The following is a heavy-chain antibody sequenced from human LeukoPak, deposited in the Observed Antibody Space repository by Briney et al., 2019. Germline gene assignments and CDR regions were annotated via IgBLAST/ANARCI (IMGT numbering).Heavy chain of an antibody. Sequence: GGSLRLSCAASGFTFSSYAMHWVRQAPGKGLEGVAVISYDGSNKYYADSVKGRFTISRDNSKNTLYLQMNSLRAEDTAVYYCARQGPFSVDIVATDHFDYWGQGTLVTVSS. CDR1: GFTFSSYA. D-gene: IGHD5-12*01. CDR3: ARQGPFSVDIVATDHFDY. CDR2: ISYDGSNK. J-gene: IGHJ4*02. V-gene: IGHV3-30-3*01.